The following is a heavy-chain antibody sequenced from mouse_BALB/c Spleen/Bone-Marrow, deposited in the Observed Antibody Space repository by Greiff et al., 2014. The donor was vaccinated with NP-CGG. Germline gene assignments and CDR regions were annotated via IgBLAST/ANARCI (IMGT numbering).Heavy chain of an antibody. J-gene: IGHJ3*01. V-gene: IGHV1-4*01. CDR1: GYTFTSYT. D-gene: IGHD2-1*01. CDR2: INPSSGYT. Sequence: VQLQQSGAELARPGASVKTSCKASGYTFTSYTMRWVKQRPGQGLEWIGYINPSSGYTNYNQKFKDKATLTADKSSSTAYMQLSSLTSEDSAVYYCARESYGNWFAYWGQGTLVTVSA. CDR3: ARESYGNWFAY.